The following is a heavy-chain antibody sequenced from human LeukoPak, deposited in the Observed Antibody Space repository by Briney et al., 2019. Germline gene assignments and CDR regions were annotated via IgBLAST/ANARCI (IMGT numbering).Heavy chain of an antibody. J-gene: IGHJ4*02. CDR1: GGTFSSYA. D-gene: IGHD7-27*01. V-gene: IGHV1-8*02. CDR3: ARNPPRTGDFNS. CDR2: MSPNNGDT. Sequence: ASVKVSCKASGGTFSSYAISWVRQATGQGLEWLGWMSPNNGDTGYAQKFQGRVTMTRDTSTNTAYMELSGLTSEDTAVYYCARNPPRTGDFNSWGQEALVTVSS.